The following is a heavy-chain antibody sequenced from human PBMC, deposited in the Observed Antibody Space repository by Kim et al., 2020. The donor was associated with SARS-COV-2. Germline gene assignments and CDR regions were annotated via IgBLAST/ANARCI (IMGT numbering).Heavy chain of an antibody. V-gene: IGHV1-2*04. Sequence: ASVKVSCKASGYTFTGYYMHWVRQAPGQGLEWMGWINPNSGGTNYAQKFQGWVTMTRDTSISTAYMELSRLRSDDTAVYYCARDYGSGSYPFDYWGQGTLVTVSS. CDR2: INPNSGGT. J-gene: IGHJ4*02. CDR1: GYTFTGYY. CDR3: ARDYGSGSYPFDY. D-gene: IGHD3-10*01.